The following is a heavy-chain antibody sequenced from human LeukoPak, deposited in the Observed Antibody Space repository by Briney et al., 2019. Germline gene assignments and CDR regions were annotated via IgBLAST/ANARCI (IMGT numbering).Heavy chain of an antibody. J-gene: IGHJ4*02. V-gene: IGHV3-23*01. CDR2: ISGSGGDT. CDR3: VKANYGENSVFDY. D-gene: IGHD4-23*01. Sequence: GGSLRLSCAGSGFTFSRYSMTWVRQTPGRGLEWVSSISGSGGDTYYLDSVKGRFTISRDNSKNTLHLEMNSLRAEDTAVYYCVKANYGENSVFDYWGQGALVTVSS. CDR1: GFTFSRYS.